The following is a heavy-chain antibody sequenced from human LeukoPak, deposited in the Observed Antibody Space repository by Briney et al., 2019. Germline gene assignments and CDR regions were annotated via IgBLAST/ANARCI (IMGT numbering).Heavy chain of an antibody. Sequence: GGSLRLSCAASGFTFSDYYMTWIRQAPGKGLEWVSFISSGGDTIYYADSVKGRFTMSRDNAKDSLYLQMNSLRVEDTAVYYCARGGPYDYGLDSWGQGTLVTVSS. V-gene: IGHV3-11*04. CDR1: GFTFSDYY. J-gene: IGHJ5*01. D-gene: IGHD4/OR15-4a*01. CDR2: ISSGGDTI. CDR3: ARGGPYDYGLDS.